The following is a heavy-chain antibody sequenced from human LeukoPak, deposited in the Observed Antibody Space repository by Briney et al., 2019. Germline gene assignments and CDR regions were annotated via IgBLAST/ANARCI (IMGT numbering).Heavy chain of an antibody. D-gene: IGHD2-15*01. CDR3: AKGVCSGGSCYYYYGMDV. Sequence: GGSLRLSCAASGFTFKSYAMTWVRQAPGKGLEWVSAISGSGGSTYYADSVKGRFTISRDNSKNTLYLQMNSLRAEDTAVYYCAKGVCSGGSCYYYYGMDVWGQGTTVTVSS. CDR1: GFTFKSYA. V-gene: IGHV3-23*01. J-gene: IGHJ6*02. CDR2: ISGSGGST.